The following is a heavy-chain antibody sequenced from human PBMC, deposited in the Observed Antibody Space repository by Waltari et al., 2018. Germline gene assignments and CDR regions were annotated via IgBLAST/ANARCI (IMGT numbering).Heavy chain of an antibody. J-gene: IGHJ6*02. D-gene: IGHD1-26*01. Sequence: QVQLVQSGAEVKKPGSSVKVSCKASGGTFSSYAISWLRQATGQGLEWMGGIIPIFGTANYAQKFQGRVTITTDESTSTAYMELSSLRSEDTAVYYCARLQKGARRGYYYYGMDVWGQGTTVTVSS. CDR2: IIPIFGTA. CDR3: ARLQKGARRGYYYYGMDV. V-gene: IGHV1-69*05. CDR1: GGTFSSYA.